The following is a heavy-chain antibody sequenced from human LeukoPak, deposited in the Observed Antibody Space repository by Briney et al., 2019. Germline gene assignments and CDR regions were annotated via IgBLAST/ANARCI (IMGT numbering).Heavy chain of an antibody. CDR1: GFTVSSNY. Sequence: PGGSLRLSCAASGFTVSSNYMSWVRQAPGKGLEWVSVIYSGGSTYYADSVKGRFTISRDNTNTTLYLQMNSLRAEDTAVYYCARDPGYSYDSYYGMHLWGQGPTDSVFS. J-gene: IGHJ6*01. CDR3: ARDPGYSYDSYYGMHL. CDR2: IYSGGST. V-gene: IGHV3-66*02. D-gene: IGHD5-18*01.